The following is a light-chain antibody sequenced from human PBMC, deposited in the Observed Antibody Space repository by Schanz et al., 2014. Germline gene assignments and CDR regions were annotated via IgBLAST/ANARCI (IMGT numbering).Light chain of an antibody. Sequence: EVVMTQSPGTLSLSPGERATLSCRASQSVSSAYLAWYQQKPGQAPRLLISGTSSRATGIPDRFSGTGSGTDFILTISRLEPEDFAVYYCQQRSNWPTTFGQGTKVEIK. CDR1: QSVSSAY. J-gene: IGKJ1*01. CDR3: QQRSNWPTT. CDR2: GTS. V-gene: IGKV3D-20*02.